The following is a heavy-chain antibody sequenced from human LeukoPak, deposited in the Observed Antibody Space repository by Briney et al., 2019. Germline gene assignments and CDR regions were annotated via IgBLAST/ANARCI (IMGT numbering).Heavy chain of an antibody. CDR1: GYTFTAYY. D-gene: IGHD4-17*01. CDR2: INPSGRWT. CDR3: ASTTVTTLGYFDY. V-gene: IGHV1-46*01. Sequence: ASVKVSCKASGYTFTAYYMHWVRQAPGQGLEWVGVINPSGRWTSYAQKLQGRVTMTRDLSTSTDYMELRSLRSEDTAMYYCASTTVTTLGYFDYWGQGTLVTVSS. J-gene: IGHJ4*02.